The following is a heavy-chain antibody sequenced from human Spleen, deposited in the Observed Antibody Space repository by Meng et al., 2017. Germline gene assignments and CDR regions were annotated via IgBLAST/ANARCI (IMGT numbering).Heavy chain of an antibody. CDR1: GGSFSGYH. CDR3: VTHRASTSLFGP. V-gene: IGHV4-34*01. Sequence: HVQLHQWGAGLLKPSETLSLTCGVYGGSFSGYHWSWIRQPPGKGLEWIGEIYHSGCSNYCPSFKSRVTISVDTSKSQFSLKLSSVTAADTAVYYCVTHRASTSLFGPWGQGTLVTVSS. CDR2: IYHSGCS. D-gene: IGHD2-2*01. J-gene: IGHJ5*02.